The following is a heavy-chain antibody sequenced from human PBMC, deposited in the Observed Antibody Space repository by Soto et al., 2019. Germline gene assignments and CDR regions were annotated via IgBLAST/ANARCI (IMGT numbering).Heavy chain of an antibody. Sequence: EVQLLESGGGLVQPGGSLRLSCAASGFTFSSYAMSWVRQAPGKGLEWVSAISGSGGSTYYADSVKGRFTISRDHSKNSLYLQMNSLRAEDTAVYYGAKAVGSSGWYAGLYYYYMDVWGKGTTVTVSS. CDR2: ISGSGGST. CDR3: AKAVGSSGWYAGLYYYYMDV. CDR1: GFTFSSYA. D-gene: IGHD6-19*01. J-gene: IGHJ6*03. V-gene: IGHV3-23*01.